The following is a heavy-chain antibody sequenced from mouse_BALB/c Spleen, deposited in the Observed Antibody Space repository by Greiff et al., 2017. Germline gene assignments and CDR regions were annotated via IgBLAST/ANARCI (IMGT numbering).Heavy chain of an antibody. CDR1: GFNIKDTY. D-gene: IGHD1-1*01. V-gene: IGHV14-3*02. J-gene: IGHJ1*01. CDR3: ALYYGSSDWYFDV. CDR2: LDPANGNT. Sequence: EVQLQQSGAELVKPGASVKLSCTASGFNIKDTYMHWVKQRPEQGLEWIGRLDPANGNTKYDPKFQGKATITADTSSNTAYLQLSSLTSEDTAVYYCALYYGSSDWYFDVWGAGTTVTVSS.